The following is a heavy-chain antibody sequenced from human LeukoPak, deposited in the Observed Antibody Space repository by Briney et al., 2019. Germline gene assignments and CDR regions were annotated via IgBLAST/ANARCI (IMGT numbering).Heavy chain of an antibody. D-gene: IGHD2-2*01. J-gene: IGHJ6*02. Sequence: ASVKVSCKASGYTFTSYGISWVRQAPGQGLEWMGCISAYNGNTNYAQKLQGRVTMTTDTSTSTAYMELRSLRSDGTAVYYCARDNVVVPAASGMDVWGQGTTVTVSS. CDR2: ISAYNGNT. CDR3: ARDNVVVPAASGMDV. V-gene: IGHV1-18*01. CDR1: GYTFTSYG.